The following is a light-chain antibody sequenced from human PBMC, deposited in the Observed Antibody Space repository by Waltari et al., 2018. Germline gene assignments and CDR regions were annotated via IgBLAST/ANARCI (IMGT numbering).Light chain of an antibody. V-gene: IGKV3-15*01. CDR1: QSISRN. J-gene: IGKJ2*01. CDR2: GAS. Sequence: EILMTQSPATLSVSPGERATLSCRASQSISRNLAWYQQKPGQAPRLLIYGASTRATGIPARFSGSGSGTEFTLTISSLQSEDFAVYYCQQYKNWRTFGQGTKLEIK. CDR3: QQYKNWRT.